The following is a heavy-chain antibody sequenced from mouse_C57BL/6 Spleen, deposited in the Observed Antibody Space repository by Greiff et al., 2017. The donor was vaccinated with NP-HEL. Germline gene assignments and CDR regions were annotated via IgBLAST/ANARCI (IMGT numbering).Heavy chain of an antibody. CDR1: GYTFTSYW. CDR2: IDPSDSYT. CDR3: ARSHYGNYEGWYFDV. V-gene: IGHV1-69*01. Sequence: QVQLQQPGAELVMPGASVKLSCKASGYTFTSYWMHWVKQRPGQGLEWIGEIDPSDSYTNYNQKFKGQSTLTVDKSSSTAYLQLSSLTSENSAVYYGARSHYGNYEGWYFDVWGTGTTVTVSS. J-gene: IGHJ1*03. D-gene: IGHD2-1*01.